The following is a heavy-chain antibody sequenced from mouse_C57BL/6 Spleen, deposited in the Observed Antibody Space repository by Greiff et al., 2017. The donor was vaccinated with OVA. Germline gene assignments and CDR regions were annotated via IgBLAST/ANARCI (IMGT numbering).Heavy chain of an antibody. CDR3: ARSGGSSPYYFDD. J-gene: IGHJ2*01. Sequence: QVQLQQPGAELVKPGASVKLSCKASGYTFTSYWMHWVKQRPGQGLEWIGIIHPNSGSTNSNEKFKSKATLTVDKSSSTAYMQLSSLTSEDSAVYYCARSGGSSPYYFDDWGKGTTLTAAS. V-gene: IGHV1-64*01. CDR1: GYTFTSYW. D-gene: IGHD1-1*01. CDR2: IHPNSGST.